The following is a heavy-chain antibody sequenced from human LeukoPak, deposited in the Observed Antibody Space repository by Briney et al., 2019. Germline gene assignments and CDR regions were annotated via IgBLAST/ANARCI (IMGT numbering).Heavy chain of an antibody. CDR3: ARPYDRSGYYNYYIDN. Sequence: ASVKVSCKASGYSFITYCISWVRQAPGQGLEWMGWISAYNRSTDYAQNLQGSVTKTTDTSTSTAYMEMRSLRSDDTAVYYCARPYDRSGYYNYYIDNWGEGTLVTVSS. D-gene: IGHD3-22*01. CDR2: ISAYNRST. CDR1: GYSFITYC. J-gene: IGHJ4*02. V-gene: IGHV1-18*01.